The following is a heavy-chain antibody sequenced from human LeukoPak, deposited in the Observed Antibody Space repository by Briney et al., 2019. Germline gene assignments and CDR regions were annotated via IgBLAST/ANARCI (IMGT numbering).Heavy chain of an antibody. CDR3: AKNGAGFWSGPYYFDY. CDR2: ISGSGGST. CDR1: GFTFSSYA. J-gene: IGHJ4*02. D-gene: IGHD3-3*01. V-gene: IGHV3-23*01. Sequence: GGSLRLSCAASGFTFSSYAMGWVRQAPGKGLGWVSAISGSGGSTYYADSVKGRFTISRDNSKNTLYLQMNSLRAEDTAVYYCAKNGAGFWSGPYYFDYWGQGTLVTVSS.